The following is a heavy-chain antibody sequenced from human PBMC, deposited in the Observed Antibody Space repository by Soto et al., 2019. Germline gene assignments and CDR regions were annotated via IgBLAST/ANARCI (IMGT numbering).Heavy chain of an antibody. CDR3: ARQLHFGELSLGF. Sequence: GGSLRLSCAASGFTFSAYNIYWVRQAPGKGLEWVSFISSTGTYLNYAASLKGRFTISRDNANSSVFLQMDNLSAEDTAVYYCARQLHFGELSLGFWGKGTLVTVSS. CDR1: GFTFSAYN. CDR2: ISSTGTYL. V-gene: IGHV3-21*01. D-gene: IGHD3-10*01. J-gene: IGHJ4*02.